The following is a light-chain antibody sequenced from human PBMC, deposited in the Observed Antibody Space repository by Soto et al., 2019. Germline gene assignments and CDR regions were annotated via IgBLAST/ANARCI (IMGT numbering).Light chain of an antibody. CDR2: DAS. V-gene: IGKV3-15*01. CDR3: QHYNSYSEA. J-gene: IGKJ1*01. Sequence: EIVMTQSPATLSVSPGERATLSCRASLSVSRNLAWYQQKPGQAPRLLIFDASTRATGIPARFSGSGSGTEFTLTISSLQPDDFATYYCQHYNSYSEAFGQGTKVELK. CDR1: LSVSRN.